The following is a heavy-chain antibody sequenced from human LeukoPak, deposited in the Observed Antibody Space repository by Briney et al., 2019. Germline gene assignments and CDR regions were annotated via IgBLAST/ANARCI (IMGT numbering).Heavy chain of an antibody. CDR2: ISGDGGST. CDR3: ARSVLYSSTSFPDY. D-gene: IGHD6-13*01. V-gene: IGHV3-43*02. CDR1: GXTFDDYA. J-gene: IGHJ4*02. Sequence: GGSLRLSCAASGXTFDDYAVHWVRQAPGKGLEWVSLISGDGGSTYYADSVKGRFTISRDNAKNLLYLQTNSLRAEDTAVYYCARSVLYSSTSFPDYWGQGTLVTVSS.